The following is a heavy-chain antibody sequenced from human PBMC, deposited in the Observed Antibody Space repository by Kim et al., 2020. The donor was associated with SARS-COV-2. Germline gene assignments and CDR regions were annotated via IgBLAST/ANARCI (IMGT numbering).Heavy chain of an antibody. Sequence: PSLTSRVTISVDPSKNQFSLKLSSVTAADTAVYYCARGKLGYYYYYGMDVWGQGTTVTVSS. V-gene: IGHV4-34*01. D-gene: IGHD1-26*01. CDR3: ARGKLGYYYYYGMDV. J-gene: IGHJ6*02.